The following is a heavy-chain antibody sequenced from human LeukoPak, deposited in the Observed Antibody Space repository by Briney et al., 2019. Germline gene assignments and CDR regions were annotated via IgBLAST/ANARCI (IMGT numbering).Heavy chain of an antibody. Sequence: PGGSLRLSCAASGFTFSSYWMSWVRQAPGKGLEWVANIKQDGSEKYYVDSVKGRFTISRDNAKNSLYLQMNSLRAEDTAVYYCARGLTVTTFFYYYYYMDVWGKGTTVTVSS. D-gene: IGHD4-11*01. CDR2: IKQDGSEK. V-gene: IGHV3-7*04. CDR1: GFTFSSYW. CDR3: ARGLTVTTFFYYYYYMDV. J-gene: IGHJ6*03.